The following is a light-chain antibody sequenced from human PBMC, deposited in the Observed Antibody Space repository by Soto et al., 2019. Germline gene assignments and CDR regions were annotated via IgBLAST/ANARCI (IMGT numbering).Light chain of an antibody. CDR2: KDN. CDR1: NLGDKY. Sequence: SYELTQPPSMSVSPGQTASITCSGDNLGDKYVCWYQQKPGQSPVLVIYKDNKRPSGIPERFSGSNSGNTATLTISGTQAMDEADYYCQAWDSITVVFGGGTKLTVL. CDR3: QAWDSITVV. V-gene: IGLV3-1*01. J-gene: IGLJ2*01.